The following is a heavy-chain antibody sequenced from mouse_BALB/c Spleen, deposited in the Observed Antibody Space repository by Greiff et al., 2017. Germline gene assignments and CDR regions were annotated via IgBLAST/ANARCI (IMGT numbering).Heavy chain of an antibody. J-gene: IGHJ4*01. V-gene: IGHV1-77*01. Sequence: VQLQQSGPELVKPGASVKMSCKASGYTFTDYVISWVKQRTGQGLEWIGEIYPGSGSTYYNEKFKGKATLTADKSSSTAYMQLSSLTSEDSAVYFCARGGRYDGDAMDYWGQGTSVTVSS. D-gene: IGHD2-14*01. CDR2: IYPGSGST. CDR1: GYTFTDYV. CDR3: ARGGRYDGDAMDY.